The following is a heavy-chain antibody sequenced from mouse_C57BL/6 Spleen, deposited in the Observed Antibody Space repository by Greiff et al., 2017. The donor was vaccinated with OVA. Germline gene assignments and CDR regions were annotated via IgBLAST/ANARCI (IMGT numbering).Heavy chain of an antibody. Sequence: VQVVESGAELVRPGTSVKVSCKASGYAFTNYLIEWVKQRPGQGLEWIGVINPGSGGTNYNEKFKGKATLTADKSSSTAYMQLSSLTSEDSAVYFCARGGYDGYFWYFDVWGTGTTVTVSS. V-gene: IGHV1-54*01. J-gene: IGHJ1*03. CDR3: ARGGYDGYFWYFDV. D-gene: IGHD2-3*01. CDR2: INPGSGGT. CDR1: GYAFTNYL.